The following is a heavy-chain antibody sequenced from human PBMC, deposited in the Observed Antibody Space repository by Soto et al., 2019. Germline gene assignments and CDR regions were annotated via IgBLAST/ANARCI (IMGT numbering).Heavy chain of an antibody. CDR2: LSGSSDRT. CDR3: AKYKVGATSNSDY. J-gene: IGHJ4*02. CDR1: GFTFDTYT. D-gene: IGHD1-26*01. V-gene: IGHV3-23*01. Sequence: EVQLLESGGDLVQPGGSPRLSCAASGFTFDTYTLSWVRQTPGKGLEWVSSLSGSSDRTYYADSVKGRFTISRDNSKNTLYLQMNSLRAEDTAVYYCAKYKVGATSNSDYWGQGTLVTVSS.